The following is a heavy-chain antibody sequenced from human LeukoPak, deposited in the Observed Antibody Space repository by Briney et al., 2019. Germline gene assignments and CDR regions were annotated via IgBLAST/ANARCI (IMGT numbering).Heavy chain of an antibody. D-gene: IGHD3-10*02. CDR1: GFTFSTYG. CDR2: IRDDGGNK. J-gene: IGHJ6*04. CDR3: AELGITMIGGV. Sequence: GGSLRLSCATSGFTFSTYGMHWVRQAPGKGLEWVAFIRDDGGNKYYAGSVKGRFTISRDNSKNTLYLQMNSLRAGDTAVYYCAELGITMIGGVWGKGTTVTISS. V-gene: IGHV3-30*02.